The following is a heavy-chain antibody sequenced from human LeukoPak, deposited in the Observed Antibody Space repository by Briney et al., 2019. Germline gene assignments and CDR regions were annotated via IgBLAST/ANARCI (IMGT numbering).Heavy chain of an antibody. J-gene: IGHJ3*01. D-gene: IGHD3-22*01. CDR3: ARVRLYYSDGSTYRNALDL. Sequence: GGSLRPSCAASGFTFSSYAMSWVRQAPGKGLEWVSGINWNGDTTDYAASAKGRFTISRDNVKNSLYLQMNSLRAEDTAFYYCARVRLYYSDGSTYRNALDLWGQGTMVTVSS. CDR2: INWNGDTT. V-gene: IGHV3-20*04. CDR1: GFTFSSYA.